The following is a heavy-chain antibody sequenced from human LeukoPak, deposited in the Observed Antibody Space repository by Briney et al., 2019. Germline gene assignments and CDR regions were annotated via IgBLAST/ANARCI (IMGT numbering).Heavy chain of an antibody. Sequence: GGSLRLSCAASGFTLNIYGMSWVRQAPGKGLEWVSSIDDSGVVAYYADSVKGRFTISRDNSKNTLYLEMHSLRAEDTAVFYCAKSMAISMIEVVISNFDYWGQGTLVTVAS. CDR3: AKSMAISMIEVVISNFDY. D-gene: IGHD3-22*01. V-gene: IGHV3-23*01. CDR1: GFTLNIYG. J-gene: IGHJ4*02. CDR2: IDDSGVVA.